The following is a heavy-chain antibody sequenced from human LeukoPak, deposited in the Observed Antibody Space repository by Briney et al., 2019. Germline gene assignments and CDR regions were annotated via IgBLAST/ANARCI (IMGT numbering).Heavy chain of an antibody. CDR1: GGSISSYY. J-gene: IGHJ4*02. CDR3: ARDLANSGWYVFDY. D-gene: IGHD6-19*01. Sequence: PSETLSLTCTVSGGSISSYYWSWIRQPPGKGLEWIGYIYYSGSTNYNPSLKSRVTISVDTSKNQFSLKLSSVTAADTAVYYCARDLANSGWYVFDYWGQGNLVTVSS. CDR2: IYYSGST. V-gene: IGHV4-59*01.